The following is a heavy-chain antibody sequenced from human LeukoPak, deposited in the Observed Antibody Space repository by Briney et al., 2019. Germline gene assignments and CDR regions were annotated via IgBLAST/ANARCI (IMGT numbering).Heavy chain of an antibody. D-gene: IGHD3/OR15-3a*01. V-gene: IGHV3-15*01. CDR1: GFTFNNAW. J-gene: IGHJ4*02. Sequence: PGGSLRLSCAASGFTFNNAWMSWVRQAPGKGLEWVGRIKRKGDDGTIDYAAPVKGRFTISRDDSKNTLYLQMNGLKSEDTAVYYCTAGTGRSDFDYWGQGTLVTVSS. CDR3: TAGTGRSDFDY. CDR2: IKRKGDDGTI.